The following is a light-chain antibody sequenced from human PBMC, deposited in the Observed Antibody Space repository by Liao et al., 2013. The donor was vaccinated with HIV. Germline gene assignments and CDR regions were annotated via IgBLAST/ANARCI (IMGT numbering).Light chain of an antibody. Sequence: SHVLTQPSSVSVAPGQTARITCGGNNIGFKSVHWYQQKPGQAPVLVISNDSDRPSGIPERFSGSNSENTATLTISRVEAGDEADYHCQVWDNTVDRVVFGGGTKLAVL. CDR2: NDS. V-gene: IGLV3-21*04. CDR3: QVWDNTVDRVV. J-gene: IGLJ2*01. CDR1: NIGFKS.